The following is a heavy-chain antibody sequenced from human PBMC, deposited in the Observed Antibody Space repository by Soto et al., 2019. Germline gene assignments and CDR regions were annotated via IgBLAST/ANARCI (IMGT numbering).Heavy chain of an antibody. Sequence: SETLSLTCTVSGGSISSYYWSWIRRPPGKGLEWIGYIYYSGSTNYNPSLKSRVTISVDTSKNQFSLKLSSVTAADTAVYYCARHLDFWSGYYINTTDAFDIWGQGTMVTVSS. CDR2: IYYSGST. CDR3: ARHLDFWSGYYINTTDAFDI. J-gene: IGHJ3*02. CDR1: GGSISSYY. D-gene: IGHD3-3*01. V-gene: IGHV4-59*08.